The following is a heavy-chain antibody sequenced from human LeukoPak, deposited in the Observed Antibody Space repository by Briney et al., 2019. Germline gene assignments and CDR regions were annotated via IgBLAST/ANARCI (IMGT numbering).Heavy chain of an antibody. J-gene: IGHJ4*02. Sequence: GGSLRLSCAASGFTFSNYVMSWVRQAPGKGLEWVSGISVSGGSTFYADSVKGRFTISRDNAKNTLYLQMNSLRAEDTAVYYCARDFTEYSDIWGQGTLVSVSS. CDR1: GFTFSNYV. CDR3: ARDFTEYSDI. CDR2: ISVSGGST. V-gene: IGHV3-23*01. D-gene: IGHD5-12*01.